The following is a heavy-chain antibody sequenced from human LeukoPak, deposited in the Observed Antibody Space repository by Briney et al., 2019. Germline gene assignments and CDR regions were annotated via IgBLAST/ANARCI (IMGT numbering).Heavy chain of an antibody. D-gene: IGHD2/OR15-2a*01. CDR2: ISTSSTYI. CDR3: ATSPLWGYAFDI. CDR1: GFSFSSYS. Sequence: PGGSLRLSCAASGFSFSSYSINWIRQAPGKGLEWVSSISTSSTYIFYADSVKGRFTISRDNAKNSLYLQMNSLRAEDTAVYYCATSPLWGYAFDIWGQGTMVTVSS. V-gene: IGHV3-21*01. J-gene: IGHJ3*02.